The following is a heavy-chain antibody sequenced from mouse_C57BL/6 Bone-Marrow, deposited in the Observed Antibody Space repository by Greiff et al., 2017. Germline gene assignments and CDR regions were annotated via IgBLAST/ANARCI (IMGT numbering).Heavy chain of an antibody. Sequence: EVQGVESGGGLVKPGGSLKLSCAASGFTFSDYGMHWVRQAPETGLEWVAYISSGSSTIYYADTVKGRFTLSRDNAKNTLFLQMTSLRSEDTAMYYCARDYGSSPYYFDYWGQGTTLTVSS. CDR2: ISSGSSTI. CDR1: GFTFSDYG. D-gene: IGHD1-1*01. CDR3: ARDYGSSPYYFDY. J-gene: IGHJ2*01. V-gene: IGHV5-17*01.